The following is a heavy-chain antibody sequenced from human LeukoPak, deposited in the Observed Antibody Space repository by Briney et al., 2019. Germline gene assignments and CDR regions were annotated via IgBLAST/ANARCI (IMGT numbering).Heavy chain of an antibody. V-gene: IGHV4-61*01. J-gene: IGHJ4*02. CDR2: IYYSGST. D-gene: IGHD3-3*01. CDR3: ARGKAAYDFWSGYYNNYFDY. Sequence: PSETLSLTCTVSGYSISSGYYWGWIRPPPGKGLEWIGYIYYSGSTNYNPSLKSRVTISVDTSKNQFSLKLSSVTAADTAVYYCARGKAAYDFWSGYYNNYFDYWGQGTLVTVSS. CDR1: GYSISSGYY.